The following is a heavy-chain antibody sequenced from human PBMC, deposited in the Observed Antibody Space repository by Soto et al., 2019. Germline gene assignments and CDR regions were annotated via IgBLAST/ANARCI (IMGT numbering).Heavy chain of an antibody. J-gene: IGHJ6*02. Sequence: ASVKVSCKVSGYTLTELSMHWVRQAPGQGLEWMGGIIPIFGTANYAQKFQGRVTITADESTSTAYMELSSLRSEDTAVYYCASHHITCSGGSCRKENYYYGMDVWG. CDR2: IIPIFGTA. D-gene: IGHD2-15*01. CDR1: GYTLTELS. V-gene: IGHV1-69*13. CDR3: ASHHITCSGGSCRKENYYYGMDV.